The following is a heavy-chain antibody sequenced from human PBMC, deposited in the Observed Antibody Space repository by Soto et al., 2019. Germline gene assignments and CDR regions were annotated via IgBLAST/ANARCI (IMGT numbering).Heavy chain of an antibody. CDR3: ASSTSCYDSCEVDY. V-gene: IGHV3-23*01. Sequence: PGGSLRLSCAASGFTFSSYAMSWVRQAPGKGLEWVSAISGSGGSTYYADSVKGRFTISRDNSKNTLYLQMNSLRAEDTAVYYCASSTSCYDSCEVDYWGQGTLVTVSS. J-gene: IGHJ4*02. CDR1: GFTFSSYA. CDR2: ISGSGGST. D-gene: IGHD2-2*01.